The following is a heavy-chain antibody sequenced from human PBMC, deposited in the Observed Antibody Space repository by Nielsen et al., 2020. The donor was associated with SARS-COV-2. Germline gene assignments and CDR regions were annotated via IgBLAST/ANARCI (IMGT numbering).Heavy chain of an antibody. CDR1: GYTFTSYY. V-gene: IGHV1-46*01. CDR3: ARVDLEWSKDPLKKYYFDY. Sequence: ASVKVSCKASGYTFTSYYMHWVRQAPGQGLEWMGIINPSGGSTSYAQKFQGRVTMTRDTSTSTVYMELSSLRSEDTAVYYCARVDLEWSKDPLKKYYFDYWGQGTLVTVSS. D-gene: IGHD3-3*01. J-gene: IGHJ4*02. CDR2: INPSGGST.